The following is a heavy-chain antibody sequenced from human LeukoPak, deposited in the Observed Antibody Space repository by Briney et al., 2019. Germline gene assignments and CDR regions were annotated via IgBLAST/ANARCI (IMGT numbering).Heavy chain of an antibody. J-gene: IGHJ5*02. CDR2: IYYTGIT. D-gene: IGHD3-3*01. Sequence: PSETLSLTFTVSSGSISTYYWSWIRQPPGKGLEWIGYIYYTGITNYNPSLRSRVTILVDTSKNQFSLKLTSVTAADTAVYYCARHVGGGGVLRFDPWGQGTLVTVSS. CDR3: ARHVGGGGVLRFDP. V-gene: IGHV4-59*08. CDR1: SGSISTYY.